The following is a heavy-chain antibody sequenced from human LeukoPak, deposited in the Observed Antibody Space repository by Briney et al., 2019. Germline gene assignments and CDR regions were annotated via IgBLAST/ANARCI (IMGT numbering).Heavy chain of an antibody. CDR2: INHSGST. Sequence: SETLSLTCAVYGGSFSGYYWSWIRQPPGKGLEWIGEINHSGSTNYNPSLKSRVTISVDTSKNQFSLKLSSVTAADTAVYYCARDSWLQRHSWDYWGQGTLVTVSS. CDR1: GGSFSGYY. CDR3: ARDSWLQRHSWDY. D-gene: IGHD5-24*01. J-gene: IGHJ4*02. V-gene: IGHV4-34*01.